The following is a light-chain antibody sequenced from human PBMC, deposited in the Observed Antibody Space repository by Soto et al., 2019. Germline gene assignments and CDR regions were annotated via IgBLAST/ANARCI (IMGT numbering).Light chain of an antibody. CDR3: QQSYSTLWM. V-gene: IGKV1-39*01. CDR2: ATS. Sequence: DIQMTQSPSSLSASVGDRFAITCRASQSISSYLNWYQQKPGKAPKLLIYATSTLQSGVPSRFSGSGSWTDLNLVISRLQPEDFAIYYCQQSYSTLWMFGQGTKVEIK. J-gene: IGKJ1*01. CDR1: QSISSY.